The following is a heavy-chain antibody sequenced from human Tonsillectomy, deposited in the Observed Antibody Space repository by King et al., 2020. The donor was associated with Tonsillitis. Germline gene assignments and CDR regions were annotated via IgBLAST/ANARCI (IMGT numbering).Heavy chain of an antibody. V-gene: IGHV3-30*18. J-gene: IGHJ6*02. Sequence: VQLVESGGGVVQPGRSLRLSCAASGFTFGNFGMHWVRQAPGKGLEWVAVIAYDGSNKYYAESVKGGFTISRDNSKYTLYLRMNSLRAEDTAVYYCAKEVGSGSYLFIQNYYYDGMDVWGQGSTVTVSS. CDR3: AKEVGSGSYLFIQNYYYDGMDV. D-gene: IGHD3-10*01. CDR2: IAYDGSNK. CDR1: GFTFGNFG.